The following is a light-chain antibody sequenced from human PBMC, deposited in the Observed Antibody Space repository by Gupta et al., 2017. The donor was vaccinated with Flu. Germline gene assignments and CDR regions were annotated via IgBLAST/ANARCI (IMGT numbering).Light chain of an antibody. J-gene: IGKJ3*01. CDR2: AAS. Sequence: SSLFSSVGDRGTITCRASQNIRTHLRWYEQKQGQAPTLLIFAASTWQSGVPSRFSGSGCGKDFTLTISSRQHEDFATYYCQQTDSNPSFNFGHGTKVDFK. CDR1: QNIRTH. CDR3: QQTDSNPSFN. V-gene: IGKV1-39*01.